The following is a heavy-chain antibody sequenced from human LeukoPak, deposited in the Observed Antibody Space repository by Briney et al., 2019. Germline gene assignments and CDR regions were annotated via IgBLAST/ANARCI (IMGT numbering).Heavy chain of an antibody. V-gene: IGHV4-31*11. J-gene: IGHJ4*02. Sequence: SETLSPTCAVSGGSISSGGYYWSWIRQHPGKGLEWIGYIFYNGATDYNPSLKSRVSISLDTSQNQFSLKLYSVTAADTAVYYCARLQGSRTATVDFWGQGTLVTVSA. CDR2: IFYNGAT. CDR3: ARLQGSRTATVDF. CDR1: GGSISSGGYY. D-gene: IGHD1-26*01.